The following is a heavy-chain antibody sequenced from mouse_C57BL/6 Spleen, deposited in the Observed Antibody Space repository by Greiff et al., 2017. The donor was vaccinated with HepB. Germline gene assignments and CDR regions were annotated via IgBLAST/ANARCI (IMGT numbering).Heavy chain of an antibody. CDR3: ARDYGNYEVYFDY. CDR2: IYPGDGDT. D-gene: IGHD2-1*01. Sequence: VQLQQSGAELVKPGASVKISCKASGYAFSSYWMNWVKQRPGKGLEWIGQIYPGDGDTNYNGKFKGKATLTADKSSSTAYMQLSSLTSEDSAVYFWARDYGNYEVYFDYWGQGTTLTVSS. V-gene: IGHV1-80*01. CDR1: GYAFSSYW. J-gene: IGHJ2*01.